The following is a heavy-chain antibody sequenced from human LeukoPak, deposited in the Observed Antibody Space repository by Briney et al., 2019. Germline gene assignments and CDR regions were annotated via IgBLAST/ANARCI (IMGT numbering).Heavy chain of an antibody. V-gene: IGHV4-4*09. Sequence: SETLSLTCSVSGFSISSYYWGWLRQPPGKGLEWVGYIYSSGRTNYHTSLNSGVTIRVDTSSNHFTLKLSLVTAAAPAVYCYASQGCCSSTSCPFVYWGQETPVTAAS. CDR2: IYSSGRT. J-gene: IGHJ4*02. D-gene: IGHD2-2*01. CDR1: GFSISSYY. CDR3: ASQGCCSSTSCPFVY.